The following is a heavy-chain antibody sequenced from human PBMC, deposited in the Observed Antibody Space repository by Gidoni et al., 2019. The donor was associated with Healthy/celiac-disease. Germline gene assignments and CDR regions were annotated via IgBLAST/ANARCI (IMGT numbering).Heavy chain of an antibody. J-gene: IGHJ6*02. Sequence: QVQLVESGGGVVQPGRSLRLSCAASGFTFSSYAIHWVRQAPGKGLEWVAVISYDGSNKYYADSVKGRFTISRDNSKNTLYLQMNSLRAEDTAVYYWARSTGMFDSIYYGMDVWGQGTTVTVSS. D-gene: IGHD3-22*01. CDR2: ISYDGSNK. CDR3: ARSTGMFDSIYYGMDV. CDR1: GFTFSSYA. V-gene: IGHV3-30-3*01.